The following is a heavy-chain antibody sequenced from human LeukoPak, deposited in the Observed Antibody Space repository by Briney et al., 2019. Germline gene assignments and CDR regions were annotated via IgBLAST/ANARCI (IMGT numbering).Heavy chain of an antibody. CDR3: TKDFSGSYEN. CDR1: GFTFDDYA. CDR2: INRDGGTT. V-gene: IGHV3-43*02. D-gene: IGHD3-10*01. J-gene: IGHJ4*02. Sequence: GGSLRLSCATSGFTFDDYAFHWVRQVPGKGLEWVSLINRDGGTTSYGDSVKGRFTISRDNSKNSLYMQMNSLKTEDSALYYCTKDFSGSYENWGQGTLVTVSS.